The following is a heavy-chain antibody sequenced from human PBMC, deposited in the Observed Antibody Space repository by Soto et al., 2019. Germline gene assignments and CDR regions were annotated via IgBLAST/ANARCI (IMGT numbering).Heavy chain of an antibody. V-gene: IGHV4-34*01. CDR3: ARGGGGGLVAAKKRSFDY. CDR2: INHSGST. J-gene: IGHJ4*02. Sequence: QVQLQQWGAGLLKPSETLSLTCAVYGGSFSGYYWSWIRQPPGKGLEWIGEINHSGSTNYNPSLKRRVTISVDTSKNQFSLKLSSVTAAETAVYYCARGGGGGLVAAKKRSFDYWGQGTLVTVSS. CDR1: GGSFSGYY. D-gene: IGHD2-15*01.